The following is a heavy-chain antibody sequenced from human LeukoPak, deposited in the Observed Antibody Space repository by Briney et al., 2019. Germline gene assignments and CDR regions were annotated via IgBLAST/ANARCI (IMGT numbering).Heavy chain of an antibody. J-gene: IGHJ6*02. Sequence: SETLSLTCAVYGGSFSGYYWSWIRQSPGKGLEWIGEINHSGSTNYNPSLKSRVTISVDTSKNQFSLKLSSVTAADTAVYYCARAPRYYYDSSGYYPRGYYYYYGMDVWGQGTTVTVSS. CDR3: ARAPRYYYDSSGYYPRGYYYYYGMDV. V-gene: IGHV4-34*01. D-gene: IGHD3-22*01. CDR1: GGSFSGYY. CDR2: INHSGST.